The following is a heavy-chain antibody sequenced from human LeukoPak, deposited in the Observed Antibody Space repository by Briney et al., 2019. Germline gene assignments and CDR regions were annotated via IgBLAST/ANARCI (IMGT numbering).Heavy chain of an antibody. Sequence: ASVKVSCKASGYTFTSYGISWVRQAPGQGLEWMGWISAYNGNTNYAQKLQGRVTMTTDTSTSTAYMELRSLRSDDTAVYYCARPASDIVVVVAEDDAFDIWGQGTMVTVSS. V-gene: IGHV1-18*01. CDR1: GYTFTSYG. J-gene: IGHJ3*02. CDR3: ARPASDIVVVVAEDDAFDI. CDR2: ISAYNGNT. D-gene: IGHD2-15*01.